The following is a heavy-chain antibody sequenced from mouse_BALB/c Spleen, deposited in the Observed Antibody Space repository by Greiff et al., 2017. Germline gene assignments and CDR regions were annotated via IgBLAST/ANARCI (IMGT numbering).Heavy chain of an antibody. D-gene: IGHD2-4*01. CDR1: GFTFSSFG. V-gene: IGHV5-17*02. CDR2: ISSGSSTI. Sequence: EVQGVESGGGLVQPGGSRKLSCAASGFTFSSFGMHWVRQAPEKGLEWVAYISSGSSTIYYADTVKGRFTISRDNPKNTLFLQMTSLRSEDTAMYYCARGTMITTGWYFDVWGAGTTVTVSS. J-gene: IGHJ1*01. CDR3: ARGTMITTGWYFDV.